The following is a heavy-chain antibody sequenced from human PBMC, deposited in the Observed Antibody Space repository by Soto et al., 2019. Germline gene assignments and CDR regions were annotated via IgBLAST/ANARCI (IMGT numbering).Heavy chain of an antibody. CDR2: ISYDGSNK. CDR1: GFTFSSYA. Sequence: QVQLVESGGGVVQPGRSLRLSCAASGFTFSSYAMHWVLQAPGKGLEWEAVISYDGSNKYYADSVKGRFTISSDKSKNTLYRPMNGLRAEDTAVYYCARGEGGWYCVDCWGKGTVVAVSA. J-gene: IGHJ4*02. D-gene: IGHD6-19*01. CDR3: ARGEGGWYCVDC. V-gene: IGHV3-30-3*01.